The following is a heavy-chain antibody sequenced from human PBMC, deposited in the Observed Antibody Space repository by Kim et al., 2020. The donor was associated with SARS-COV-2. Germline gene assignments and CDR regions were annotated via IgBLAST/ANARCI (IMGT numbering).Heavy chain of an antibody. CDR3: ARDASMPRLDFDY. J-gene: IGHJ4*02. V-gene: IGHV3-7*01. Sequence: GGSLRLSCVASGFTFSNHWMSWVRQAPGKGLEWVANINQDESQTYYVGSVKGRFTISRDNARKSLFLQMNSLRAEDTAVYYCARDASMPRLDFDYWGQGT. D-gene: IGHD2-2*01. CDR1: GFTFSNHW. CDR2: INQDESQT.